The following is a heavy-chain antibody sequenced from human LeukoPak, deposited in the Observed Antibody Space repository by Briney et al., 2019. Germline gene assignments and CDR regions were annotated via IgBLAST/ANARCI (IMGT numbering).Heavy chain of an antibody. Sequence: SVKVSCKASGGTFSSYAISWVRQAPGQGLEWMGRIIPIFGTANYAQKFQGRVTITTDESTSTAYMELSSLRSDDTAVYYCARTYSSGWYLNDAFDIWGQGTMVTVSS. CDR3: ARTYSSGWYLNDAFDI. V-gene: IGHV1-69*05. J-gene: IGHJ3*02. CDR2: IIPIFGTA. CDR1: GGTFSSYA. D-gene: IGHD6-19*01.